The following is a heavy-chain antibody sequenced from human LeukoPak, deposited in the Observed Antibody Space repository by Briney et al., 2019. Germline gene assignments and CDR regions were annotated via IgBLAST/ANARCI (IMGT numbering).Heavy chain of an antibody. CDR3: ARRHRYYDSSGYYPRGAFDI. CDR2: INHSGST. Sequence: SETLSLTCAVYGGSFSGYYWSWIRQPPGKGLEWIWEINHSGSTNYNPSLKSRVTISVDTSKNQFSLKLSSVTAADTAVYYCARRHRYYDSSGYYPRGAFDIWGQGTMVTVSS. V-gene: IGHV4-34*01. D-gene: IGHD3-22*01. J-gene: IGHJ3*02. CDR1: GGSFSGYY.